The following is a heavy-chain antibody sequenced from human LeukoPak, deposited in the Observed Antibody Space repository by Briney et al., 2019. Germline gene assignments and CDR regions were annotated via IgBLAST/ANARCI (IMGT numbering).Heavy chain of an antibody. CDR2: IYYSGST. D-gene: IGHD3-10*01. J-gene: IGHJ4*02. CDR1: GGSISSSSYY. Sequence: SETLSLTCTVSGGSISSSSYYWGWIRQPPGKGLEWIGSIYYSGSTYYNPSLKSRVTISVDTSKNQFSLKLSSVTAADTAVYYCARDRGGITMVRGDCPTFDYWGQGTLVTVSS. CDR3: ARDRGGITMVRGDCPTFDY. V-gene: IGHV4-39*07.